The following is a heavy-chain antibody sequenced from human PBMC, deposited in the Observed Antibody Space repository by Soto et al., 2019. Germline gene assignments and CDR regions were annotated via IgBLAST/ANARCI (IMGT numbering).Heavy chain of an antibody. J-gene: IGHJ4*02. D-gene: IGHD1-26*01. CDR2: IIPIFGTA. V-gene: IGHV1-69*01. CDR3: PMGMGGMGPNY. CDR1: GGTFSSYA. Sequence: QVQLVQSGAEVKKPGSSVKVSCKASGGTFSSYAISWVRQAPGQGLEWMGGIIPIFGTANYAQKFQGRVTITAEEPRNTAYMELSGRKSEDRALYYWPMGMGGMGPNYWAKGPRVPVPS.